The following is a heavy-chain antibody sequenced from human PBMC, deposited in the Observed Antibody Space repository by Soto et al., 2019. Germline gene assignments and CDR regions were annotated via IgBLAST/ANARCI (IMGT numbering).Heavy chain of an antibody. CDR2: ISGSGGST. Sequence: PGGSLRLSCAASGFTFSSYAMSWVRQAPGKGLEWVSAISGSGGSTYYADSVKGRFTISRDNSKNTLYLQMNSLRAEDTAVYYCAKGIRLLWFGVEAFDIWGQGTMVTVSS. J-gene: IGHJ3*02. D-gene: IGHD3-10*01. CDR3: AKGIRLLWFGVEAFDI. V-gene: IGHV3-23*01. CDR1: GFTFSSYA.